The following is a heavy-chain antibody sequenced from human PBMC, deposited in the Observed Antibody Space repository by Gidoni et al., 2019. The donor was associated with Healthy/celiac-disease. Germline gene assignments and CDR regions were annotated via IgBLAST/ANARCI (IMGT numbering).Heavy chain of an antibody. CDR3: ARGEVGATYYYGSECDY. D-gene: IGHD3-10*01. J-gene: IGHJ4*02. Sequence: EVQLVESGGGLVKPGGSLRLSCAASGFTFSSYSMNWVRQAPGKGLEWVSSISSRSSYIYYADSVKGRFTISRDNAKNSLYLQMNSLRAEDTAVYYCARGEVGATYYYGSECDYWGQGTLVTVSS. V-gene: IGHV3-21*01. CDR2: ISSRSSYI. CDR1: GFTFSSYS.